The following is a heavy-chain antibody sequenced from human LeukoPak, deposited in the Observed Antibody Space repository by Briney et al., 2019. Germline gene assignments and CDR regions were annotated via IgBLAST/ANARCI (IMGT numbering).Heavy chain of an antibody. CDR2: INPSGDST. V-gene: IGHV1-46*01. D-gene: IGHD2-2*01. Sequence: GALVKVSCKASGYTFSGYYLHWVRQAPGQGPEWMGIINPSGDSTTYAQRFRGRVTMTRDTPTSTVYMELSSLRSEDTAVYYCAREGCSRSSCYGFPPQGMDVWGKGTTVTVSS. J-gene: IGHJ6*04. CDR1: GYTFSGYY. CDR3: AREGCSRSSCYGFPPQGMDV.